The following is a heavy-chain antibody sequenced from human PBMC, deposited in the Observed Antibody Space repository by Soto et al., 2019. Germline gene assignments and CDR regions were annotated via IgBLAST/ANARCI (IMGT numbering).Heavy chain of an antibody. V-gene: IGHV4-30-4*01. Sequence: SETLSLTCTVSGGSISSGDYYWSWIRQPPGKGLEWIGYIYYNGSTYYKTSLKSRITISVVTSKNHFSLKLSSVTAADTAVYYCARAGGITMIVPGYVPYYYGMDVWGQGTTVT. J-gene: IGHJ6*02. CDR3: ARAGGITMIVPGYVPYYYGMDV. CDR2: IYYNGST. D-gene: IGHD3-22*01. CDR1: GGSISSGDYY.